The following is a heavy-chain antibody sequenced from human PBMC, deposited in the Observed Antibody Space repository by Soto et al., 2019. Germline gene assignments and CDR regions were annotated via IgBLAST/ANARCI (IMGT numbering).Heavy chain of an antibody. Sequence: QITLKESGPTLVKPTQTLTLTCTFSGFSLSTSGVGVGWIRQPPGKALEWLALIYWNDDKRYSPSLKSRLTITKDTSKNQVVLTMTNMDPVETATYYCAHRPDPRRDGYNGVNRFDYWGQGTLVTVSS. CDR3: AHRPDPRRDGYNGVNRFDY. D-gene: IGHD5-12*01. J-gene: IGHJ4*02. V-gene: IGHV2-5*01. CDR2: IYWNDDK. CDR1: GFSLSTSGVG.